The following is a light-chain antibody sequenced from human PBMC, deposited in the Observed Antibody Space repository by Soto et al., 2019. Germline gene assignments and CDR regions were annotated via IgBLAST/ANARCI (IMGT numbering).Light chain of an antibody. Sequence: VMTLSPATLSVYPGERATLSCRASQSISSSYLAWYQQKPGQAPRLLVYGASSRATGIADRFSGSGSGTDFTLTISRLEPEDFAVYYCQPYGSSRTFGQGTKVDI. CDR3: QPYGSSRT. CDR2: GAS. CDR1: QSISSSY. J-gene: IGKJ1*01. V-gene: IGKV3-20*01.